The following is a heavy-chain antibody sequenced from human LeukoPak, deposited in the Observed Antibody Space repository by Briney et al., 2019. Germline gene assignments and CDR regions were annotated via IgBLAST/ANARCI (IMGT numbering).Heavy chain of an antibody. CDR3: ARSLSSGWYNWFDP. J-gene: IGHJ5*02. D-gene: IGHD6-19*01. CDR2: INHSGST. V-gene: IGHV4-34*01. Sequence: SETLSLTCAVYGGSFSGYYWSWIRQPPGKGLEWIGEINHSGSTNYNPSLKSRVTISVDTSKNQFSLKLGSVTAADTAVYYCARSLSSGWYNWFDPWGQGTLVTVSS. CDR1: GGSFSGYY.